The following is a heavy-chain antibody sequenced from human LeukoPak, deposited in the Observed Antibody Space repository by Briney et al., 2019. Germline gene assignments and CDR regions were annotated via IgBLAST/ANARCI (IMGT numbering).Heavy chain of an antibody. Sequence: ASVKVSCKASGGTFSSYAISWVRQAPGQGLEWMGGIIPIFGTANYAQKFQGRVTSTADKSTSTAYMELSSLRSEDTAVYYCARGGLYSSSWQEFDYWGQGTLVTVSS. CDR2: IIPIFGTA. D-gene: IGHD6-13*01. CDR1: GGTFSSYA. CDR3: ARGGLYSSSWQEFDY. V-gene: IGHV1-69*06. J-gene: IGHJ4*02.